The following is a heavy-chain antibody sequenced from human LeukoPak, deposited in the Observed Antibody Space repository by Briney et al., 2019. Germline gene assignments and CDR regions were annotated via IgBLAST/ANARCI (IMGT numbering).Heavy chain of an antibody. J-gene: IGHJ4*02. CDR1: GESIISSYF. CDR3: AKYASGSLVL. V-gene: IGHV4-4*07. Sequence: PSETLSLTCTVSGESIISSYFWSWIRQPAGKGLEWTGRIYNTGSTDFNPSLKSRVTMSVDTSKNQFSLKLSSVTAADTAVYYCAKYASGSLVLWGQGTLVTVSS. D-gene: IGHD3-10*01. CDR2: IYNTGST.